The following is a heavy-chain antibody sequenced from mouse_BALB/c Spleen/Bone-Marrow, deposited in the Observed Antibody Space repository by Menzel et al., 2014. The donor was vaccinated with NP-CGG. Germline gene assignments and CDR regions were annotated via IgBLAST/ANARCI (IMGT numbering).Heavy chain of an antibody. CDR3: KSNNYGSSRGFVY. CDR1: GYTFTDHA. J-gene: IGHJ3*01. CDR2: ISPGNGDN. V-gene: IGHV1S53*02. Sequence: QVQLQQPDAELVKPGASVKISCKASGYTFTDHAIHWVKQKPEQGLEWIGYISPGNGDNKYNEKFKGKATLTVDKSSSTAYMQLNSLTSEDAAVYFCKSNNYGSSRGFVYWGQGTLVTVSA. D-gene: IGHD1-1*01.